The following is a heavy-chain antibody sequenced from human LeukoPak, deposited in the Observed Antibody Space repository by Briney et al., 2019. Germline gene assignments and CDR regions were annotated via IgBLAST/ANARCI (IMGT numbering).Heavy chain of an antibody. J-gene: IGHJ4*02. V-gene: IGHV3-30-3*01. CDR2: VSYDGTNK. CDR3: ARDSYNSGWYGYFDY. Sequence: GGSLRLSCAASGFTFSSFALHWVRQAPGKGLEWVAVVSYDGTNKYYAGSVKGRFTISRDNSKNTLYLQMNSLRAEDTAVYYCARDSYNSGWYGYFDYWGQGTLVTVSS. D-gene: IGHD6-19*01. CDR1: GFTFSSFA.